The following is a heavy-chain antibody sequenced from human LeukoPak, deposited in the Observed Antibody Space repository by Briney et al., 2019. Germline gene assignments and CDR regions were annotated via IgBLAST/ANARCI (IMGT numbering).Heavy chain of an antibody. J-gene: IGHJ4*02. V-gene: IGHV1-2*02. CDR1: GYTFTGYF. Sequence: ASVRVSCKASGYTFTGYFMHWVRQAPGQGLEWMGWINPNSGGTNYAQKFQGRVTMARDKSISTAYMELSRLRSDDTAVYYCARALPAAGPTFDYWGQGTLVTVSS. D-gene: IGHD6-13*01. CDR3: ARALPAAGPTFDY. CDR2: INPNSGGT.